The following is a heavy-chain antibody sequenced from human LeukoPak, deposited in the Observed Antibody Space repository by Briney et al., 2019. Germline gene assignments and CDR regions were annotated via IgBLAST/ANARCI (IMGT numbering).Heavy chain of an antibody. CDR2: IYYSGNT. D-gene: IGHD6-6*01. CDR3: ATASSSDYYGMDV. CDR1: AGSISSGGYY. V-gene: IGHV4-31*03. Sequence: SQTLSLTCTVSAGSISSGGYYWSWLRQHPGKGLEWIGSIYYSGNTYYNPSLKSRVTISVDTSKNQFSLNLSSVTAADTAVYYCATASSSDYYGMDVWGQGTTVTVSS. J-gene: IGHJ6*02.